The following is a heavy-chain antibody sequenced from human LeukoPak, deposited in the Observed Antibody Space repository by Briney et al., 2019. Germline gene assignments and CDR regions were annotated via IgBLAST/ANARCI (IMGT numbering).Heavy chain of an antibody. V-gene: IGHV4-34*01. CDR3: AKGAGPPWFDP. CDR2: INHSGST. CDR1: GGSFSGYY. Sequence: SETLSLTCAVYGGSFSGYYWSWIRQPPGKGLEWIGEINHSGSTNYNPSLKSRVTISVDTSKNQFSLKLSSVTAADTAVYYCAKGAGPPWFDPWGQGTLVTVSS. D-gene: IGHD6-19*01. J-gene: IGHJ5*02.